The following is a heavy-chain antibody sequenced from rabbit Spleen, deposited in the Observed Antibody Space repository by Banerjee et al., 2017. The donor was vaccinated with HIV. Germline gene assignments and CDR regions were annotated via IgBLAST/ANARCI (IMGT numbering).Heavy chain of an antibody. D-gene: IGHD8-1*01. CDR3: ARDGTGGSYFAL. Sequence: QEQLVESGGGLVQPEGSLTLTCKASGVSFSDKDVMCWVRQAPGKGLEWIGYIDPIFGVSYYATWVNGRFTISSHDAQNTLYLQLSSLTAADTATYFCARDGTGGSYFALWGQGTLVTVS. V-gene: IGHV1S47*01. J-gene: IGHJ4*01. CDR2: IDPIFGVS. CDR1: GVSFSDKDV.